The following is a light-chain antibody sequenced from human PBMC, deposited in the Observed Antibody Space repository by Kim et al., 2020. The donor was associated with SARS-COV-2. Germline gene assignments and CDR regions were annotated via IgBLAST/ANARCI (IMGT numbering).Light chain of an antibody. CDR2: DAS. V-gene: IGKV3-20*01. Sequence: EIVLTQSPGTLSLSPGERATLSCRASHSVSSSYLAWYQQKPGQAPRLLIYDASSRATGIPDRFSGSGSGTDFTLTISRLEPEDFAVYYCQQYGSSSWTFGQGTKVDIK. J-gene: IGKJ1*01. CDR3: QQYGSSSWT. CDR1: HSVSSSY.